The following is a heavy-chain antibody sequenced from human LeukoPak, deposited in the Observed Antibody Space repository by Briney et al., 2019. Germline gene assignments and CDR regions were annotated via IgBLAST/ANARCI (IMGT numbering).Heavy chain of an antibody. V-gene: IGHV4-34*01. CDR3: ARRLVDSSASQVSDH. CDR1: GGSFSGYY. Sequence: SETLSLTCAVYGGSFSGYYWSWIRQSPGEGLEWIGEINDSGVTNCNPSLESRVILSVDTTKNQFSLRLSSVTAADTAVYYCARRLVDSSASQVSDHWGQGTLVTVSS. J-gene: IGHJ4*02. D-gene: IGHD2-2*01. CDR2: INDSGVT.